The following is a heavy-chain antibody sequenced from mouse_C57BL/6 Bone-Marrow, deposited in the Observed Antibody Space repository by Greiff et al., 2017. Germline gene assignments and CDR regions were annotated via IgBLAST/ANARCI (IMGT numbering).Heavy chain of an antibody. J-gene: IGHJ2*01. CDR1: GYTFTSYW. Sequence: QVQLQQPGAELVKPGASVKLSCKASGYTFTSYWMHWVQQRPGRGLEWIGRIDPNSGGTKYNEQLKSKATLTVDKPSSTDFMQLRSLTSEDAAVYYCARSVTTSIDYWGQGTTLTVSS. CDR3: ARSVTTSIDY. D-gene: IGHD2-2*01. CDR2: IDPNSGGT. V-gene: IGHV1-72*01.